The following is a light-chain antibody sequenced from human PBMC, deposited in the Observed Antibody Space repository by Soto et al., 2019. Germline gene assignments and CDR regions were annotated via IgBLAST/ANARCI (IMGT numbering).Light chain of an antibody. J-gene: IGKJ2*01. CDR3: QQYYSSPYT. V-gene: IGKV3-11*01. CDR1: QSVRRD. Sequence: EVVLTQSPATLSLSPGERATLSCRASQSVRRDLAWYQQKPGQAPRLLIYDASNRATGIPVRFSGSGSGTDFTLTISSLEPEDFATYYCQQYYSSPYTFGQGTKLEV. CDR2: DAS.